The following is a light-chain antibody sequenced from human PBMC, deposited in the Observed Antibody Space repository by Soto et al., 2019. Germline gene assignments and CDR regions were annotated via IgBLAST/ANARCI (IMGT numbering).Light chain of an antibody. V-gene: IGLV2-8*01. Sequence: QSVLTQPPSASGSPGQSVTLSCTGTSSDVGGGYNYVSWYQHHPGKVPKLMIYEVSKRPSGVPDRFYGSKSGNTASLTVSGLQAEDEADYFCSSYAGNNNLIFGGGTKVTVL. CDR2: EVS. J-gene: IGLJ2*01. CDR1: SSDVGGGYNY. CDR3: SSYAGNNNLI.